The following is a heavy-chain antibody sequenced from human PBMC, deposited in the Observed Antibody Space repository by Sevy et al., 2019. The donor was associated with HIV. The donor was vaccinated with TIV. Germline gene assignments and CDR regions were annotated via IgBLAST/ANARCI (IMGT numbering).Heavy chain of an antibody. CDR3: AREGSMVRGVRE. D-gene: IGHD3-10*01. Sequence: ASVKVSCKASGYTFTGYYMHWVRQAPGQGLEWMGRINPNSGGTNYAQKFQGRVTMTRDTSISTAYMELSRLRSDDTAVYYCAREGSMVRGVREWGQGTLVTVSS. CDR1: GYTFTGYY. V-gene: IGHV1-2*06. CDR2: INPNSGGT. J-gene: IGHJ4*02.